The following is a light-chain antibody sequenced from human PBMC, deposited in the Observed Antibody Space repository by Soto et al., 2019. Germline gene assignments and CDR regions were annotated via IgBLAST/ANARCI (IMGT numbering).Light chain of an antibody. Sequence: EVVLSGFRVIISKTPGERATLSCRASQSVSSAHLAWYQQKPGQAPRLLIYGASSRATGIPDRFSGSGSGTDFTLTISRLEPEDFAVYYCQQYGSSRTFGQGTKV. CDR1: QSVSSAH. CDR2: GAS. J-gene: IGKJ1*01. CDR3: QQYGSSRT. V-gene: IGKV3-20*01.